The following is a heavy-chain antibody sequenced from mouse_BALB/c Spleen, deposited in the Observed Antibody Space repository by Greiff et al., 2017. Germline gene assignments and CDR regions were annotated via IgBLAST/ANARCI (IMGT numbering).Heavy chain of an antibody. Sequence: EVKLMESGPGLVKPCQSLYLTCTVTGYSITSDYAWNWIRQFPGNQLGWMGYISYSGSTSYNPSVKSRISITRDNSKNQFFLQLNSVTAEDTATYYCARNYGSSFAMDYWGQGTSVTVSS. CDR1: GYSITSDYA. CDR2: ISYSGST. J-gene: IGHJ4*01. D-gene: IGHD1-1*01. CDR3: ARNYGSSFAMDY. V-gene: IGHV3-2*02.